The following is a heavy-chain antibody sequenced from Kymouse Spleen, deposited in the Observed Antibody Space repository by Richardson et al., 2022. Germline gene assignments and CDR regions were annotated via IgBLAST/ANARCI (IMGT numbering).Heavy chain of an antibody. CDR2: IKSKTDGGTT. CDR1: GFTFSNAW. D-gene: IGHD1-26*01. Sequence: EVQLVESGGGLVKPGGSLRLSCAASGFTFSNAWMSWVRQAPGKGLEWVGRIKSKTDGGTTDYAAPVKGRFTISRDDSKNTLYLQMNSLKTEDTAVYYCTTEGYVSGSYFYYYYGMDVWGQGTTVTVSS. CDR3: TTEGYVSGSYFYYYYGMDV. V-gene: IGHV3-15*01. J-gene: IGHJ6*02.